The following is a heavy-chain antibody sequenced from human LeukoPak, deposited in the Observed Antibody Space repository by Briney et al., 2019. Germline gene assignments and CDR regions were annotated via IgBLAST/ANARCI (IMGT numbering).Heavy chain of an antibody. D-gene: IGHD5-18*01. CDR1: GYTFTSYY. CDR3: ARGVGKRGYSYGSYYYYGMDV. CDR2: INPSGGST. Sequence: ASVTVSCTASGYTFTSYYMHWVRQAPGQGLEWMGIINPSGGSTSYAQKFQGRVTMTRDTSTSTAYMELSSLRSEDTAVYYCARGVGKRGYSYGSYYYYGMDVWGQGTTVTVSS. V-gene: IGHV1-46*01. J-gene: IGHJ6*02.